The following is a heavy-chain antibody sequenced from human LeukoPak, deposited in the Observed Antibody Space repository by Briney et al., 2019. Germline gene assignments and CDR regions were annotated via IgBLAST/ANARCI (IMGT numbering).Heavy chain of an antibody. J-gene: IGHJ5*02. CDR2: INHSGST. D-gene: IGHD3-9*01. Sequence: SETLSLTCTVSGGSISSSSYYWGWIRQPPGKGLEWIGEINHSGSTNYNPSLKSRVTISVDTSKNQFSLKLSSVTAADTAVYYCARKGGSGYYYRSTAKFDPWGQETLVTVSS. V-gene: IGHV4-39*07. CDR3: ARKGGSGYYYRSTAKFDP. CDR1: GGSISSSSYY.